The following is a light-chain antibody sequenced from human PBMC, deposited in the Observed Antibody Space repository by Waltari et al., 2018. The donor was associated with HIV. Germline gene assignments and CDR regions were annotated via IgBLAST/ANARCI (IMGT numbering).Light chain of an antibody. CDR3: QVWDSRSDPWV. CDR1: NIGSKN. J-gene: IGLJ3*02. CDR2: DDS. V-gene: IGLV3-21*02. Sequence: SYVLTQSPSVSVAPGQTARITCGGNNIGSKNVHWYQQKPGQAPVLVVYDDSDRPAWIPERFSGANSGETATLTISRVEAGEEADYYCQVWDSRSDPWVFGGGTKVTVL.